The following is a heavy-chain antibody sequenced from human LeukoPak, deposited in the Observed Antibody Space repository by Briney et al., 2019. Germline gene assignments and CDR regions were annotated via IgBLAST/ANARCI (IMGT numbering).Heavy chain of an antibody. V-gene: IGHV4-59*08. D-gene: IGHD5-18*01. J-gene: IGHJ4*02. CDR2: ISYIGST. CDR1: GGSISSFY. Sequence: SGTLSLTCTVSGGSISSFYWSWIPQPPGKGREWIGYISYIGSTNYNPSLKSRVTISVDTSKNQFSLKLSSVTAADTAVYYCARHGNHVGGIQLWLSLDYWGQGTLVTVSS. CDR3: ARHGNHVGGIQLWLSLDY.